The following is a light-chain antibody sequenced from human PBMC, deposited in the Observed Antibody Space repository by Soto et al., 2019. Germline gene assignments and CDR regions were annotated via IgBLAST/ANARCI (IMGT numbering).Light chain of an antibody. Sequence: EIVFTQSPGTLSLSPGEGATLSCRASQSVSTSYLAWYQQKPGQAPRLLIYGASSRATGIPDRFSGSGSGTDFTLTISRLEPEDFAVYYCQQYDSSAWTFGQGTKVDIK. CDR2: GAS. J-gene: IGKJ1*01. CDR1: QSVSTSY. V-gene: IGKV3-20*01. CDR3: QQYDSSAWT.